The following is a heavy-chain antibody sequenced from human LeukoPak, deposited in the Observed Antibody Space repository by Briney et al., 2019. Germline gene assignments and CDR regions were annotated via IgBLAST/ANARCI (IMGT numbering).Heavy chain of an antibody. Sequence: GGSLRLSCAVSGLTFSSYAMSWVRQAPGKGLEWVSAISGSGGSTYYADSVKGRFTISRDNSKNTLYLQMNSLRAEDTAVYYCATDFPYYYDSSGYYPPDAFDIWGQGTMVTASS. V-gene: IGHV3-23*01. CDR2: ISGSGGST. D-gene: IGHD3-22*01. CDR3: ATDFPYYYDSSGYYPPDAFDI. CDR1: GLTFSSYA. J-gene: IGHJ3*02.